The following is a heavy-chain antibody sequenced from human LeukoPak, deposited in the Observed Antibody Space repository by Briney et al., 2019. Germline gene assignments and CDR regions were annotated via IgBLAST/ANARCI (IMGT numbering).Heavy chain of an antibody. V-gene: IGHV3-21*01. CDR3: ARDRGIVVPLDY. D-gene: IGHD3-22*01. Sequence: KPGGSLRLSCAASGFAFSSYSMNWVRQAPGQGLEWVSSISSSSSYIYYADSVKGRFTISRDNAKNSLYLQMNSLRAEDTAVYYCARDRGIVVPLDYWGQGTLVTVSS. CDR1: GFAFSSYS. J-gene: IGHJ4*02. CDR2: ISSSSSYI.